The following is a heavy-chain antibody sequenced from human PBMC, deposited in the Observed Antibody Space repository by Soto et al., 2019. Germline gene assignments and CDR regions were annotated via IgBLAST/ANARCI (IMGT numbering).Heavy chain of an antibody. CDR2: ISSSGSTA. CDR3: TRAAWFPYLSFY. D-gene: IGHD3-10*01. J-gene: IGHJ4*02. CDR1: GFTFSRFE. V-gene: IGHV3-48*03. Sequence: EVQLVESGGGSVQPGGSLRLSCAASGFTFSRFELHWVRQAPGKGLQWISYISSSGSTAYYASSVEGRFTISRDNANNSVYLQMDRLRAEDTALYYCTRAAWFPYLSFYWGQGALVTVSS.